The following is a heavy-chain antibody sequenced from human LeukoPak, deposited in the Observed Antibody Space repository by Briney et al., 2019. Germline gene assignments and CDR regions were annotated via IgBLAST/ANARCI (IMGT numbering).Heavy chain of an antibody. D-gene: IGHD3-16*01. V-gene: IGHV4-39*07. Sequence: SETLSLTCTVSGGSISSSSYYWGWIRQPPGKGLEWIGEINHSGSTNYNPSLKSRVTISVDTSKNQFSLKLSSVTAADTAVYYCARPPRRMGDNWFDPWGQGTLVTVSS. J-gene: IGHJ5*02. CDR1: GGSISSSSYY. CDR3: ARPPRRMGDNWFDP. CDR2: INHSGST.